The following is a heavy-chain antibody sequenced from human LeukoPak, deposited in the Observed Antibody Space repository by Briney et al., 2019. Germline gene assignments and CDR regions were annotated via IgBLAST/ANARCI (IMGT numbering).Heavy chain of an antibody. Sequence: GGSLRLSCAASGFTFSSYEMNWVRQAPGKGLEWVSYISSSGSTIYYADSVKGRFTISRDNAKNSLYLQMNSLRAEDTAVYYCTRELGYSSGWRKNWFDPWGQGTLVTVSS. CDR1: GFTFSSYE. J-gene: IGHJ5*02. D-gene: IGHD6-19*01. CDR3: TRELGYSSGWRKNWFDP. V-gene: IGHV3-48*03. CDR2: ISSSGSTI.